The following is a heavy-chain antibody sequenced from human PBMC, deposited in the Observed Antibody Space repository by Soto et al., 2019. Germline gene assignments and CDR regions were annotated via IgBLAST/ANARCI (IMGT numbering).Heavy chain of an antibody. CDR3: ARLNSLGFYGMDV. V-gene: IGHV4-39*01. CDR1: GGSISSSNYY. J-gene: IGHJ6*02. Sequence: QLLESGPGLVKPSETLSLTCTVSGGSISSSNYYWGWIRQPPGKGLEWIGSIYYSGNTYYKPSLKSRVTISVDTSKNQFSLKLSSVTAADTAVYYCARLNSLGFYGMDVWGQGTTVIVSS. D-gene: IGHD3-16*02. CDR2: IYYSGNT.